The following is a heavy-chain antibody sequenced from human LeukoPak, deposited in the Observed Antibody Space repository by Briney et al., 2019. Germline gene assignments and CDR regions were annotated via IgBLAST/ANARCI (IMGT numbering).Heavy chain of an antibody. CDR3: ARVTRGSGYYYNDY. CDR1: GYTFTGYY. Sequence: ASVKVSCKASGYTFTGYYMHWVRQAPGQGLEWMGWINPNSGGTNYAQKFQGRVTMTRDTSISTAYMELSRLRSDDTAVYYCARVTRGSGYYYNDYWGRGTLVTVSS. D-gene: IGHD3-22*01. V-gene: IGHV1-2*02. CDR2: INPNSGGT. J-gene: IGHJ4*02.